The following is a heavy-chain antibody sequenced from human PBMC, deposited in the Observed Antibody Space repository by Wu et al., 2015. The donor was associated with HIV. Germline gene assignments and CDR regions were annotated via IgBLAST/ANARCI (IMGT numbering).Heavy chain of an antibody. J-gene: IGHJ3*02. Sequence: QVPLVQSGAEVRKPGASVKVSCKVSGYTLSKLSMHWVRQTPGKGLEWMGGFDPKDGEIVYAQNFQGRLTMTEDTSTDTAYVELRSLRFEDTAVYYCTTLRGGYYAGSDIPAASDIWGQGTMVTVSP. CDR1: GYTLSKLS. CDR3: TTLRGGYYAGSDIPAASDI. D-gene: IGHD3-10*01. V-gene: IGHV1-24*01. CDR2: FDPKDGEI.